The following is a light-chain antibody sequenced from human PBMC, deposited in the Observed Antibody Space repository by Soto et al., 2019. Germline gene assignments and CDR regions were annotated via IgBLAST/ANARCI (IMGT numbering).Light chain of an antibody. J-gene: IGLJ2*01. CDR3: SAYTSSSTLVV. CDR2: DVS. V-gene: IGLV2-14*01. Sequence: QSALTQPASVSGSHGQSITISCTGTSSDVGGYNYVSWYQQHPGKAPKLMLYDVSNRPSGVSNRFSGSKSGNTASLTISGIQAEDEADYYCSAYTSSSTLVVFGGGTKLTVL. CDR1: SSDVGGYNY.